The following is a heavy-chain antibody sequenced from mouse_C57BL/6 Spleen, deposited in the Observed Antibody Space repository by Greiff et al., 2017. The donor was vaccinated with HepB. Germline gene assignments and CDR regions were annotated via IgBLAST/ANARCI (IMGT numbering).Heavy chain of an antibody. V-gene: IGHV1-72*01. Sequence: QVQLQQPGAELVKPGASVKLSCKASGYTFTSYWMHWVKQRPGRGLECIGRIDPNSGDTKYNEKFKSKATLTVDKPSSTAYMQLSSLTSDDSSVYYCGRSGYDWWFAYWGQGTLVTVSA. J-gene: IGHJ3*01. CDR2: IDPNSGDT. CDR3: GRSGYDWWFAY. CDR1: GYTFTSYW. D-gene: IGHD2-4*01.